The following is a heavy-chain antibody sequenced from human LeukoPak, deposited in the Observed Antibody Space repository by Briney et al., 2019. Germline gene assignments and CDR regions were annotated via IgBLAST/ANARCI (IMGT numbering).Heavy chain of an antibody. CDR3: ARRAYYYDTSGPCDY. J-gene: IGHJ4*02. D-gene: IGHD3-22*01. CDR2: IYPGDSDA. V-gene: IGHV5-51*01. CDR1: GYTFSNYW. Sequence: GESLKTSCKGSGYTFSNYWIGWVRQMPGKGLEWMGIIYPGDSDARYSPSFQGQVTISADKSISTAYLQWSSLKASDTAMYYCARRAYYYDTSGPCDYWGQGTLVTVSS.